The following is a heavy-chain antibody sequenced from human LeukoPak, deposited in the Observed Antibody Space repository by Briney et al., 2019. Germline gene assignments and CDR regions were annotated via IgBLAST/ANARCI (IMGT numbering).Heavy chain of an antibody. CDR3: ARVAVSGPTGWFDS. J-gene: IGHJ5*01. V-gene: IGHV3-74*01. Sequence: QSGGSLRLSCAASGFTFSRFWMHWVRQAPGKGLEWVSRINSEGTSTSYADSVKGRFDISRDNSKNTLYLQMNSLRAEDTAVYYCARVAVSGPTGWFDSWGQGTLVIVSS. D-gene: IGHD2-8*02. CDR2: INSEGTST. CDR1: GFTFSRFW.